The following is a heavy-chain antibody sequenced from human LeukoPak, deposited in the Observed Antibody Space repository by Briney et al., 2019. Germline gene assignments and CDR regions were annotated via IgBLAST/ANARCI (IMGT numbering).Heavy chain of an antibody. D-gene: IGHD1-26*01. CDR3: ARADRWELLLSY. Sequence: PGGSLRLSCAASGFTFSSYWMHWVRQAPGKGLVWVSRINSDGSSTSYADSVKGRFTISRDNAKNTLYLQMNSLRAEDTAVYYCARADRWELLLSYWGQGTLVTVSS. CDR2: INSDGSST. V-gene: IGHV3-74*01. CDR1: GFTFSSYW. J-gene: IGHJ4*02.